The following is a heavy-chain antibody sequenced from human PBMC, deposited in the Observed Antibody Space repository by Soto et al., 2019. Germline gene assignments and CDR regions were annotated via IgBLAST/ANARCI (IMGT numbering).Heavy chain of an antibody. D-gene: IGHD7-27*01. CDR1: GYSFTSYW. Sequence: GESLKISCKGSGYSFTSYWISWVHQMPGKGLEWMGRIDPSDSYTNYSPSFQGHVTISADKSISTAYLQWSSLKASDTAMYYCARQRPGAQYYYYGMDVWGQGTTVTVSS. CDR3: ARQRPGAQYYYYGMDV. V-gene: IGHV5-10-1*01. J-gene: IGHJ6*02. CDR2: IDPSDSYT.